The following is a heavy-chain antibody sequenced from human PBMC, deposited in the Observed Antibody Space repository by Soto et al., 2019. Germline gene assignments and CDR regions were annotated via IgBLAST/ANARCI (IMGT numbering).Heavy chain of an antibody. CDR1: GYTFTNYD. J-gene: IGHJ3*02. CDR3: ARGYCSGGSCYDAFDI. Sequence: SVKVSCKASGYTFTNYDINWVRHATGQGLEWMGWMNPNSGNTGYAQKFQGRVTMTRNTSISTAYMELSSLRSEDTAVYYCARGYCSGGSCYDAFDIWGQGTMVTVSS. V-gene: IGHV1-8*01. D-gene: IGHD2-15*01. CDR2: MNPNSGNT.